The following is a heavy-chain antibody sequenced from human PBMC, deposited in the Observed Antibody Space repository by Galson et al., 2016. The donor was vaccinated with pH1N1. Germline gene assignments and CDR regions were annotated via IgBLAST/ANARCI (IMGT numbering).Heavy chain of an antibody. Sequence: SVKVSCKASGYTFTEYYIHWVRQAPGQGLEWMGRINSKTGRTDYAQSFQGRVTMTRDTSISAAYMDLNRLRSDDTAVYYCASATNYYDNWFDPWGQGTLVTVSS. V-gene: IGHV1-2*06. CDR3: ASATNYYDNWFDP. CDR1: GYTFTEYY. CDR2: INSKTGRT. D-gene: IGHD3-10*01. J-gene: IGHJ5*02.